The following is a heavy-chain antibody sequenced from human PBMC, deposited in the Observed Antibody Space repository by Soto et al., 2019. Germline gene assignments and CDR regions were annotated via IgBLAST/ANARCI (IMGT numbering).Heavy chain of an antibody. CDR1: GYTFSNYA. V-gene: IGHV1-46*01. CDR3: ARDLAAGDL. CDR2: INPMGGST. Sequence: GASVKVSCKASGYTFSNYAISWVRQAPGQGLEWMAIINPMGGSTNYAQEFQGRVTLTSDTSTSTVYMELSSLRFEDTALFYCARDLAAGDLWGQGTLVTVSS. D-gene: IGHD6-13*01. J-gene: IGHJ5*02.